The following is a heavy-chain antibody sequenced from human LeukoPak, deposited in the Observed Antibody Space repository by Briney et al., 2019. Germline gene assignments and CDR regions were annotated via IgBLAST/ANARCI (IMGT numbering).Heavy chain of an antibody. CDR1: GFTFSSYA. D-gene: IGHD4-17*01. V-gene: IGHV3-30-3*01. Sequence: GGSLRLSCAASGFTFSSYAMHWVRQAPGKGLEWVAVISYDGSNKYYADSVKGRFTISRDNSKNTLYLQMNSLRAEDTAVYYCARQSHDYGDCVEPFDYWGQGTLVTVSS. CDR2: ISYDGSNK. CDR3: ARQSHDYGDCVEPFDY. J-gene: IGHJ4*02.